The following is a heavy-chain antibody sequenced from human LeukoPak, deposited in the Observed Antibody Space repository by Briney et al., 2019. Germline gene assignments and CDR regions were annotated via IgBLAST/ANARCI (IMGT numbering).Heavy chain of an antibody. CDR2: IYPGDSDT. Sequence: GESLKISCKGSGYNFTNYWIGWVRQMPGKGLEWVGIIYPGDSDTRYSPTFQGQVTISADKSISTAYLQWNSLKASDTAMYYCARHYGSGNPWVDPWGQGTLVTVSS. V-gene: IGHV5-51*01. D-gene: IGHD3-10*01. CDR1: GYNFTNYW. J-gene: IGHJ5*02. CDR3: ARHYGSGNPWVDP.